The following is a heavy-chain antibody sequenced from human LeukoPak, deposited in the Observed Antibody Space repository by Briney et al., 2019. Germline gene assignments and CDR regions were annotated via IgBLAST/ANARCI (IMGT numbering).Heavy chain of an antibody. CDR2: INRDGSTT. D-gene: IGHD6-19*01. CDR1: GFTFSSYW. CDR3: ARDTSSSFDY. J-gene: IGHJ4*02. Sequence: GGSRRLSCAASGFTFSSYWMHWVRQAPGKGLVWVSRINRDGSTTRYADFVKGRFTISRDNAKNTLDLQMSSLRVEDTAVYYCARDTSSSFDYWGQGILVTVSS. V-gene: IGHV3-74*01.